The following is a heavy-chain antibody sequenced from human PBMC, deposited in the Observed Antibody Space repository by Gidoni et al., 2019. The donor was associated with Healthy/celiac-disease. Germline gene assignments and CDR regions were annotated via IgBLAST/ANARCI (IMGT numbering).Heavy chain of an antibody. Sequence: GWISAYNGNTNYAQKLQGRVTMTTDTSTSTAYMELRSLRSDDTAVYYCARGKLLAVAVGVRKGLDYWGQGTLVTVSS. CDR3: ARGKLLAVAVGVRKGLDY. D-gene: IGHD6-19*01. V-gene: IGHV1-18*01. J-gene: IGHJ4*02. CDR2: ISAYNGNT.